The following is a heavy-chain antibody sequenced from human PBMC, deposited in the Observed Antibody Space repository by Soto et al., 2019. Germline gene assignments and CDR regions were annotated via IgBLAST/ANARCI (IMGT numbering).Heavy chain of an antibody. D-gene: IGHD3-3*01. V-gene: IGHV3-23*01. CDR1: GFTFSSYA. CDR2: ISGSGGST. J-gene: IGHJ6*02. CDR3: AKSSVGPRRTYYDFWSGYLYGMDV. Sequence: GGSLRLSXAASGFTFSSYAMSWVRQAPGKGLEWVSAISGSGGSTYYADSVKGRFTISRDNSKNTLYLQMNSLRAEDTAVYYCAKSSVGPRRTYYDFWSGYLYGMDVWGQGTTVTVSS.